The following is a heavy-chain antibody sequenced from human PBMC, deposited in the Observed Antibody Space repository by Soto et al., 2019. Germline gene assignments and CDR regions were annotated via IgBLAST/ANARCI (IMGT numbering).Heavy chain of an antibody. J-gene: IGHJ5*02. CDR2: INHSGST. Sequence: KTSETLSLTCAVYGGSFSGYYWSWIRQPPRKGLEWIGEINHSGSTNYNPSLKSRVTISVDTSKNQFSLKLSSVTAADTAVYYCARAPYQLLYWFDPWGQGTLVTVSS. V-gene: IGHV4-34*01. D-gene: IGHD2-2*01. CDR1: GGSFSGYY. CDR3: ARAPYQLLYWFDP.